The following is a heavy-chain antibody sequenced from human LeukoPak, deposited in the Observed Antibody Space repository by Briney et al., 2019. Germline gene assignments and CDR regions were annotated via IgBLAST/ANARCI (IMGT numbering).Heavy chain of an antibody. CDR2: IYYSGST. Sequence: PSETLSLTCTVSGGSISSGGYYWSWIRQHPGKGLEWIGYIYYSGSTYYNPSLKSRVTISVDTSKNQFSLKLSSVTAADTAVYYCARESSGWGQYYFDYWGQGTLVTVSS. CDR1: GGSISSGGYY. J-gene: IGHJ4*02. CDR3: ARESSGWGQYYFDY. V-gene: IGHV4-31*03. D-gene: IGHD6-19*01.